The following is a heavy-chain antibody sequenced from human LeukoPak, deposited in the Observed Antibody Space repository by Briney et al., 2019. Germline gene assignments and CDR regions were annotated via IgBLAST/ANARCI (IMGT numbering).Heavy chain of an antibody. D-gene: IGHD3-22*01. J-gene: IGHJ4*02. CDR3: VISSGYYTYDY. CDR1: GGSISSSSYY. V-gene: IGHV4-61*02. CDR2: IYTSGST. Sequence: SETLSLTCTVSGGSISSSSYYWSWIRQPAGKGLEWIGRIYTSGSTNYNPSLKSRVTMSVDTSKNQFSLKLSSVTAADTAVYYCVISSGYYTYDYWGQGTLVTVSS.